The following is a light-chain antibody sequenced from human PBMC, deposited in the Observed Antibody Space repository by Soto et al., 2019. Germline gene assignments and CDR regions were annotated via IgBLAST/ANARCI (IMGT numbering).Light chain of an antibody. V-gene: IGLV3-25*03. Sequence: SYELTQPPSVSVSPGQTARITCSGDALPKQYAYWYQQKSGQAPVLMIYKDTERPSGIPERFSSTSSGTAVTLTISGVQAEDEADYYCQSADSSGTFLWVFGGGTKLTVL. CDR2: KDT. J-gene: IGLJ3*02. CDR1: ALPKQY. CDR3: QSADSSGTFLWV.